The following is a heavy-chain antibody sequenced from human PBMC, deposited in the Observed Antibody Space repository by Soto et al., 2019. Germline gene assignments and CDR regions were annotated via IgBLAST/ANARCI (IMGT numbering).Heavy chain of an antibody. D-gene: IGHD5-18*01. Sequence: GGSLRLSCAASGFTVSSNYMSWVRQAPGKGLEWVSVIYSGGSTYYADSVKGRFTISRDNSKNTLYLQMNSLRAEDTAVYYCASSYSYGYPAFDIWGQGTMVTVSS. CDR3: ASSYSYGYPAFDI. V-gene: IGHV3-66*01. CDR1: GFTVSSNY. CDR2: IYSGGST. J-gene: IGHJ3*02.